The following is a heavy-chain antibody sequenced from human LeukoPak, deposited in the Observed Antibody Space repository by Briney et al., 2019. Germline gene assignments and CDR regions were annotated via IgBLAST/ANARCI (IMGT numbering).Heavy chain of an antibody. V-gene: IGHV1-69*04. CDR1: GSTFSSYA. D-gene: IGHD3-22*01. J-gene: IGHJ5*02. CDR3: ARAGYDSSGYYWDNWFDP. Sequence: ASVKVSCKASGSTFSSYAISWVRQAPGQGLEWMGRIIPIFGIANYAQKFQGRVTITADKSTSTAYMELSSLRSEDTAVYYCARAGYDSSGYYWDNWFDPWGQGTLVTVSS. CDR2: IIPIFGIA.